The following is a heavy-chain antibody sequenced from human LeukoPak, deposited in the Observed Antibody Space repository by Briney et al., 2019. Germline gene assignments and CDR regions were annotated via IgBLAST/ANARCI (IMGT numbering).Heavy chain of an antibody. D-gene: IGHD3-10*01. Sequence: PSETLSLTCAVYGGSFSDYYWSWIRQPPGKGLEWIGEINHSGSTNYNPSLKSRVTISVDTSKNQFSLKLSSVTAADTAVYYCARVEEGYGSGRRENYYYYYMDVWGKGTTVTISS. CDR3: ARVEEGYGSGRRENYYYYYMDV. CDR1: GGSFSDYY. CDR2: INHSGST. V-gene: IGHV4-34*01. J-gene: IGHJ6*03.